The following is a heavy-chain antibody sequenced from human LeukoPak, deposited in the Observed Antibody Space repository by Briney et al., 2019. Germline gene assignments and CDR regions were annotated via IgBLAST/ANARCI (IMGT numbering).Heavy chain of an antibody. Sequence: PSETLSLTCTVSGDSINSITFYWGWVRQPPGKGPEWIASVSSGGHTFYNPSLKSRVTISADTSKNQFSLQLTSVTAADTAVYSCARRRRYDASGYKTFGWYFDLWGRGTLVIVSS. CDR2: VSSGGHT. CDR1: GDSINSITFY. CDR3: ARRRRYDASGYKTFGWYFDL. D-gene: IGHD3-16*01. J-gene: IGHJ2*01. V-gene: IGHV4-39*07.